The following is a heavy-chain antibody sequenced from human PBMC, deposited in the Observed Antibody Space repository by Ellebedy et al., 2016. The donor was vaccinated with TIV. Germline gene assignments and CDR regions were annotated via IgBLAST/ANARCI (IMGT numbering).Heavy chain of an antibody. D-gene: IGHD4-23*01. J-gene: IGHJ4*02. V-gene: IGHV3-53*01. CDR2: IFSAADGRET. CDR3: ARDAAGNGGKLDY. Sequence: PGGSLRLSCAASGFTVTTNYMNRVRQAPGKGLEWVSVIFSAADGRETHYADSVKGRFTISRDSSKNTLYLQMNSLRAEDTAVYYCARDAAGNGGKLDYWGQGALVTVSS. CDR1: GFTVTTNY.